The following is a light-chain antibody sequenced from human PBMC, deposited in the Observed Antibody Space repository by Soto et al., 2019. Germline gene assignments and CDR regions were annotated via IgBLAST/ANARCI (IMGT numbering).Light chain of an antibody. CDR3: QQSYSTPRT. J-gene: IGKJ1*01. CDR2: GAS. CDR1: QSISSW. V-gene: IGKV1-39*01. Sequence: DIQMTQSPSTLSASVGDRVTITFRASQSISSWLAWYEQKPGKAPKLLIYGASTLESGVPSRFSGSGSGTDFTLTISSLQPEDFATYYCQQSYSTPRTFGQGTKVDI.